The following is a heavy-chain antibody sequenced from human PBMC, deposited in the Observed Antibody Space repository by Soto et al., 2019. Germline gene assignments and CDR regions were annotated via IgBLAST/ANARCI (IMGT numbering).Heavy chain of an antibody. CDR1: RGTFSSYA. D-gene: IGHD3-9*01. J-gene: IGHJ6*02. CDR3: ARYYDILTGSYYGMDV. V-gene: IGHV1-69*05. CDR2: IIPNYGTT. Sequence: SVKVSCKASRGTFSSYAISWVRQAPGQGLEWMGWIIPNYGTTNYAQKFQGRVTMTTDTSTSTAYMELRSLRSDDTAVYYCARYYDILTGSYYGMDVWGQGTTVTVSS.